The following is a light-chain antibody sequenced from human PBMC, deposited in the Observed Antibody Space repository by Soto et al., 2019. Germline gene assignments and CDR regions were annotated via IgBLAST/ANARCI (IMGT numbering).Light chain of an antibody. CDR2: GTS. CDR3: QHYGTSALP. J-gene: IGKJ4*01. Sequence: IVLTHSPGTMAVYPGERATLSCRASQSVSSSYLVWYQQRPGQPPRLLIYGTSTRAAGISDRFSGSGSGTDFTLTIYRLEPLYSSLYSCQHYGTSALPCGGRIK. CDR1: QSVSSSY. V-gene: IGKV3-20*01.